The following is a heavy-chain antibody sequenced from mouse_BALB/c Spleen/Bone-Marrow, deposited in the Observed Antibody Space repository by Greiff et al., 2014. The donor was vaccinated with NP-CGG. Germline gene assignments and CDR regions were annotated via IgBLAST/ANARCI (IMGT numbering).Heavy chain of an antibody. D-gene: IGHD2-14*01. CDR2: IWGDGST. CDR1: GFSLTSYG. CDR3: AKQDYYRYDYAMDY. J-gene: IGHJ4*01. Sequence: QVQLKESGTGLVAPSQSLSITCTVSGFSLTSYGVSWVRQPPGKEAGEPSLHHSWVRQPPGKGLEWLGVIWGDGSTNYHSALISRLSISKDNSKSQVFLKLNSLQTDDTATYYCAKQDYYRYDYAMDYWGQGTSVTVSS. V-gene: IGHV2-3*01.